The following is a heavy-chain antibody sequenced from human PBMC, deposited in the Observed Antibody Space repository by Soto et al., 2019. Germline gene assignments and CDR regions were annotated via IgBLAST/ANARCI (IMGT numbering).Heavy chain of an antibody. CDR2: ISGSGDDT. D-gene: IGHD1-1*01. Sequence: GGSLRLSCSASGFTFSNFAMGWLRQAPGKGLEWVSAISGSGDDTYYADSVRGRFTISRDNSKNTLFLQMSSLRAEDTAMYHCVKAANGNARYFSYWGQGTLVTVSS. J-gene: IGHJ4*02. CDR1: GFTFSNFA. CDR3: VKAANGNARYFSY. V-gene: IGHV3-23*01.